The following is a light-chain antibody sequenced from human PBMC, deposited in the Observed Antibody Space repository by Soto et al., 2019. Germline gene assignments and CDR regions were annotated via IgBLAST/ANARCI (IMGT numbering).Light chain of an antibody. CDR2: WAS. V-gene: IGKV4-1*01. Sequence: DIVMTQSPDSLAVSLGERATINCKSSQSILYSSNNKNYLVWYQQKPGQPPKMLIYWASTRESGVPDRFSGSGSGTDFTLTISSLQAEDVAFYYCQQYYSTPFTFGPGTKVDIK. J-gene: IGKJ3*01. CDR1: QSILYSSNNKNY. CDR3: QQYYSTPFT.